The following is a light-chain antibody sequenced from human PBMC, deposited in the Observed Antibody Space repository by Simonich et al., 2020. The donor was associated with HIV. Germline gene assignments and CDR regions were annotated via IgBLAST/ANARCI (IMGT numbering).Light chain of an antibody. J-gene: IGKJ1*01. Sequence: EIVMTQSPATLSVSPGERATLSCRASQSVSSNLARYQQKPGQAPRLLIYGASTRATGIPARFSGSGSGTELTLTISSLQSEDFAVYYCQQYNNWPRTFGQGTKVEIK. CDR1: QSVSSN. CDR2: GAS. V-gene: IGKV3-15*01. CDR3: QQYNNWPRT.